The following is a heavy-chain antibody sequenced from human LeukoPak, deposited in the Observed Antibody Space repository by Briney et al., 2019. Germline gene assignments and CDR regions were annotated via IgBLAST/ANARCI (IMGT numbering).Heavy chain of an antibody. CDR3: AKDPLSPEYYYYYYGMDV. V-gene: IGHV3-23*01. CDR2: VSGNGGST. Sequence: GGSLRLSCAAAGFTFSSYAVSWVRQAPGKWLEWVLAVSGNGGSTYYADSVKGRFTISRDNSKNTLYLQMNSLRAEDTAVYYCAKDPLSPEYYYYYYGMDVWGQGTTVTVSS. J-gene: IGHJ6*02. CDR1: GFTFSSYA. D-gene: IGHD1-14*01.